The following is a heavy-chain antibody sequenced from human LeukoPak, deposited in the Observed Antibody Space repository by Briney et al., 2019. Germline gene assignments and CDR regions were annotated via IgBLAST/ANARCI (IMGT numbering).Heavy chain of an antibody. CDR3: AKVGTRFLEWLLYYYYYMDV. J-gene: IGHJ6*03. CDR2: VSNSGDYI. Sequence: GGSLRLSCAASGFSFSSYRMNWVRQAPGKGLEWVSSVSNSGDYIHYADSVKGRFTISRDNSKNTLYLQMNSLRAEDTAVYYCAKVGTRFLEWLLYYYYYMDVWGKGTTVTVSS. V-gene: IGHV3-21*04. CDR1: GFSFSSYR. D-gene: IGHD3-3*01.